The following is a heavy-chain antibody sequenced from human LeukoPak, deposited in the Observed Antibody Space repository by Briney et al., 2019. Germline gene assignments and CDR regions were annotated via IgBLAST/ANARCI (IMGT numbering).Heavy chain of an antibody. CDR3: ARDHYCSSTSCYTGSYYYGMDV. V-gene: IGHV3-33*01. J-gene: IGHJ6*02. CDR1: GFTFNHYG. Sequence: GSSLTLSCAPSGFTFNHYGLHWVHQPPGKGLEWVEVIWHDGSNKYYADSVKGRFTISRDNSKNTLYLQMNSLRAEDTAVYYCARDHYCSSTSCYTGSYYYGMDVWGQGTTVTVSS. CDR2: IWHDGSNK. D-gene: IGHD2-2*02.